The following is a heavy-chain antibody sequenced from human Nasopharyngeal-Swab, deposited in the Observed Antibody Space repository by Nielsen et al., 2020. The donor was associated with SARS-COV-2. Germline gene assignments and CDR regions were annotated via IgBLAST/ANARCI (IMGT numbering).Heavy chain of an antibody. CDR1: GFTFSSYD. V-gene: IGHV3-13*01. CDR2: IGTAGDT. CDR3: ARGRGSSWAYYYYGMDV. D-gene: IGHD6-13*01. Sequence: GEPLKISCAATGFTFSSYDMQWVRQATGKGLEWVSAIGTAGDTYYPGSVKGRFTIRRENAKNSLYLQMNSLRAGDTAVYYCARGRGSSWAYYYYGMDVWGQGTTVTVSS. J-gene: IGHJ6*02.